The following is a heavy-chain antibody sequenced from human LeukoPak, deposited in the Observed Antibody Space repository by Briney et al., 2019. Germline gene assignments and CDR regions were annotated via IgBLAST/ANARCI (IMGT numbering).Heavy chain of an antibody. CDR1: GFTFTTNW. D-gene: IGHD6-19*01. J-gene: IGHJ6*03. CDR2: INQDGSEK. Sequence: GGPLRLSCAASGFTFTTNWMTWVRQAPGKGLEWVATINQDGSEKYYVDSVKGRFTISRDNAKNSLYLQMNSLRAEDTAVYYCQREGYSSGWYRGITYYYYMDVWGKGTTVTISS. V-gene: IGHV3-7*01. CDR3: QREGYSSGWYRGITYYYYMDV.